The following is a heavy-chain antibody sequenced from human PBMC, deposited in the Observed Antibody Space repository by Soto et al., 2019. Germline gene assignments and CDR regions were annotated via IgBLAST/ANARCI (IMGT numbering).Heavy chain of an antibody. J-gene: IGHJ4*02. Sequence: QVQLVESGGGVVQPGRSLRLSCAASGYTFSRHGMHWVRQAPGKGLEWVAVISYDGSKKYYEDSVKGRFTISRDNSKNTLYLQVNSLRAEDTAVYYCATDRVESGLGEVDYWGQGTLVTVSS. D-gene: IGHD3-16*01. V-gene: IGHV3-30*03. CDR1: GYTFSRHG. CDR3: ATDRVESGLGEVDY. CDR2: ISYDGSKK.